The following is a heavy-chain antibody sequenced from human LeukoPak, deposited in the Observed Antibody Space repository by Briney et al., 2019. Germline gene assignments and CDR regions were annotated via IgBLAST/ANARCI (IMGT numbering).Heavy chain of an antibody. D-gene: IGHD2-15*01. CDR3: ASDHRVAYYYMDV. V-gene: IGHV1-69*05. Sequence: SVKVSCKASGGTFSSYAISWVRQAPGQGLEWMGGIIPIFGTANYAQKFQGRVTMTRDTSISTAYMELSRLRSDDTAVYYCASDHRVAYYYMDVWGKGTTVTVSS. CDR2: IIPIFGTA. CDR1: GGTFSSYA. J-gene: IGHJ6*03.